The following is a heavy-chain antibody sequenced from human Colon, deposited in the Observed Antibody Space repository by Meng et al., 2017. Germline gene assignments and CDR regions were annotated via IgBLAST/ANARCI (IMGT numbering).Heavy chain of an antibody. V-gene: IGHV3-7*01. CDR2: IKEDGTKK. CDR3: ARAGGVLADFYLGGDY. CDR1: GFTFSSHW. J-gene: IGHJ4*02. D-gene: IGHD3-9*01. Sequence: GESLKISCVASGFTFSSHWMTWVRQAPGKGLEWVANIKEDGTKKYYAGSVQGRFTISRDNAKNSLFLQMNSLRAEDTAVYYCARAGGVLADFYLGGDYWGQGTLVTVSS.